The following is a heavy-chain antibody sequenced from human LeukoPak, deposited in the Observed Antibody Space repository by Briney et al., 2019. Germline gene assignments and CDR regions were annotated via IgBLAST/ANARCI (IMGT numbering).Heavy chain of an antibody. D-gene: IGHD2-2*01. Sequence: GGSLRLSCAASGFTFSSYWMSWVRQAPGKGLEWVANIKQDGSEKYYVDSVKGRFTISRDNSKNTLYLQMNSLRAEDTAVYYCAKDQEYQLLGGFDYWGQGTLVTVSS. CDR1: GFTFSSYW. V-gene: IGHV3-7*03. CDR2: IKQDGSEK. J-gene: IGHJ4*02. CDR3: AKDQEYQLLGGFDY.